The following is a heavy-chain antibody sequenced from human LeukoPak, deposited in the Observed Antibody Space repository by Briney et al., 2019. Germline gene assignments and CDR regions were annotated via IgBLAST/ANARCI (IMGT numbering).Heavy chain of an antibody. J-gene: IGHJ4*02. CDR2: INPSGGST. CDR1: GYTFTSYY. V-gene: IGHV1-46*01. Sequence: ASVKVSCKASGYTFTSYYMHWVRQAPGQGLEWMGIINPSGGSTSYAQKFQGRVTMTWDTSTSTVYMELSSLRSEDTAVYYCARASASYGCDYWGQGTLVTVSS. D-gene: IGHD5-18*01. CDR3: ARASASYGCDY.